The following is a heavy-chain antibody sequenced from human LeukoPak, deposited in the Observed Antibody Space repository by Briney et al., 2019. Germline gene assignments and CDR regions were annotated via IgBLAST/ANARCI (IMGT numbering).Heavy chain of an antibody. Sequence: PSETLSLTCTVSGYSISSGYYWGWIRQPPGKGLEWIGSIYHSGSTYYNPSLKSRVTISVDTSKNQFSLKLSSVTAADTAVYYCARIDVGMATIQWGQGTLVTVSS. CDR1: GYSISSGYY. D-gene: IGHD5-24*01. J-gene: IGHJ4*02. CDR2: IYHSGST. CDR3: ARIDVGMATIQ. V-gene: IGHV4-38-2*02.